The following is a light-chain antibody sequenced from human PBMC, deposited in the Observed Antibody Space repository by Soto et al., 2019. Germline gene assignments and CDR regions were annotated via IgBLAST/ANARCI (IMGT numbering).Light chain of an antibody. CDR2: EVS. CDR3: CSYAGSSTFSYV. J-gene: IGLJ1*01. V-gene: IGLV2-23*02. CDR1: SSDVGSYNL. Sequence: QSALTQPASVSGSPGQSITISCTGTSSDVGSYNLVSWYQQHPGKAPKLMIYEVSKRPSGVSNRVSGSKSGNTASLTISGLQAEDEADYYCCSYAGSSTFSYVFGTGTKVTVL.